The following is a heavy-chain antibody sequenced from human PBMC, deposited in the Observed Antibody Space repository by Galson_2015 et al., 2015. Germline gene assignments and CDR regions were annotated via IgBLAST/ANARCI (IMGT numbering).Heavy chain of an antibody. J-gene: IGHJ4*02. Sequence: TGNPTYAQGFTGRFVFSLDTSVSTAYLQISSLEAEDTAVYYCARGHMTTVTTLYYWGQGTLVTVSS. CDR3: ARGHMTTVTTLYY. CDR2: TGNP. V-gene: IGHV7-4-1*02. D-gene: IGHD4-17*01.